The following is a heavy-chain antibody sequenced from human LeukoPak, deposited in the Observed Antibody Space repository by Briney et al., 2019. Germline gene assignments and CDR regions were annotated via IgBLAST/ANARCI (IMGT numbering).Heavy chain of an antibody. CDR2: ISSSSSYI. CDR1: GFTFSSYS. J-gene: IGHJ4*02. D-gene: IGHD6-13*01. Sequence: GGSLRLSCAASGFTFSSYSMNWVRQAPGKGLEWVSSISSSSSYIYYADSVKGRFTISRDNAKNSLYLQMNSRRAEDTAVYYCARDIEAIAAAPGGYWGQGTLVTVSS. V-gene: IGHV3-21*01. CDR3: ARDIEAIAAAPGGY.